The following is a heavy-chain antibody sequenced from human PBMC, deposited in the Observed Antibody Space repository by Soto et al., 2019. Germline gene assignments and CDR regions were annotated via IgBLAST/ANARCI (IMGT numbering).Heavy chain of an antibody. J-gene: IGHJ3*02. CDR2: TGNRANSYTT. Sequence: GGSLRLSCVASGSTFSDHYMDWVRQAPGKGLEWVGRTGNRANSYTTEYAASVKGRFSISRDDSKNSLYLQMNSLKTEDTAVYHCTRGYSSVSIYAFDIWGQGTMVTVSS. V-gene: IGHV3-72*01. D-gene: IGHD2-21*01. CDR1: GSTFSDHY. CDR3: TRGYSSVSIYAFDI.